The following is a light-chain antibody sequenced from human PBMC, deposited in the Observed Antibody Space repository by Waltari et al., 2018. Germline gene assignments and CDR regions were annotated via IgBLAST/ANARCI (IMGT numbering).Light chain of an antibody. Sequence: QLVLTQSPSASASLGASVKLTCTLSSGHSTNVIAWLQKRPEKGPRYLMKVNSDGSHNKGDGIPDRFAGSSSGAERYLTISSLQSEDEADCYCQTGGHGTWVFGGGTKLTVL. V-gene: IGLV4-69*01. CDR3: QTGGHGTWV. CDR2: VNSDGSH. CDR1: SGHSTNV. J-gene: IGLJ3*02.